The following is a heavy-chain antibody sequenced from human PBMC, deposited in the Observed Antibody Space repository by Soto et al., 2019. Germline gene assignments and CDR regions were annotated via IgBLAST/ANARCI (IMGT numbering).Heavy chain of an antibody. CDR1: GVSISDTSYY. CDR3: ARQASY. CDR2: VYFNGKT. Sequence: QLQLQESGPGLVKPSETQSLTCNVSGVSISDTSYYWGWIRQPPGKGLEWIGTVYFNGKTFYNPSLKSRLTISVDRSKNQISLRLTSVTAADTAVYYCARQASYWGQGTLVAVSS. J-gene: IGHJ4*02. V-gene: IGHV4-39*01.